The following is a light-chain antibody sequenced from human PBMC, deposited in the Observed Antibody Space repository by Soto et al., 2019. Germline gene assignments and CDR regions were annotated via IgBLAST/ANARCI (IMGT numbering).Light chain of an antibody. V-gene: IGLV2-11*01. CDR3: SSYTGTNTLLL. Sequence: QSALTQPRSVSGSPGQSVAISCTGTSSDVGGYNYVSWYQHHPGKAPKMLIFEVINRPSGVSDRFSGSKSGNTASLTISGLQPEDEADYYCSSYTGTNTLLLFGGGTKLTVL. CDR2: EVI. J-gene: IGLJ2*01. CDR1: SSDVGGYNY.